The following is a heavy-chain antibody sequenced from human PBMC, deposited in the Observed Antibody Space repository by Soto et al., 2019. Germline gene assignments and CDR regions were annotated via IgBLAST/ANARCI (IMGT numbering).Heavy chain of an antibody. Sequence: GGSLRLSCAASGLIFSNYKMHWVRQAPGKGLVWVSRINTDGSIIDYADSVKGRFTVSRDNAKNTLYLQMNSLRADDTAVYYCARDTDGLNYWGQGTQVTVSS. CDR2: INTDGSII. V-gene: IGHV3-74*01. J-gene: IGHJ4*02. CDR1: GLIFSNYK. CDR3: ARDTDGLNY.